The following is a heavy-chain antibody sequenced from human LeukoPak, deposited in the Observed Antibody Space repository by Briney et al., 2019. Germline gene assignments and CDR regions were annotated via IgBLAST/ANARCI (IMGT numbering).Heavy chain of an antibody. V-gene: IGHV4-61*02. Sequence: SETLSLTCTVSGGSISSGTYYWSWIRQPAGKGLEWIGRIYTSGSTNYNPSLKSRITISVDTSKNQFSLKLSSVTAADTAVYYCARLPGISVFGVVSSRPKYYFDYWGQGTLVTVSS. D-gene: IGHD3-3*01. CDR3: ARLPGISVFGVVSSRPKYYFDY. CDR2: IYTSGST. J-gene: IGHJ4*02. CDR1: GGSISSGTYY.